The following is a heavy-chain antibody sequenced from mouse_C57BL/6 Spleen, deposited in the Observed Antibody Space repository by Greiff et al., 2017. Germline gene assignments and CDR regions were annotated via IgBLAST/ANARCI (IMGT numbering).Heavy chain of an antibody. J-gene: IGHJ3*01. V-gene: IGHV1-18*01. CDR2: INPNNGGT. CDR3: ARWGYDYDGGPWFAY. CDR1: GYTFTDYN. Sequence: EVQLQESGPELVKPGASVKIPCKASGYTFTDYNMDWVKQSHGKSLEWIGDINPNNGGTIYNQKFKGKATLTVDKSSSPAYMELRSLTSEDTAVYYCARWGYDYDGGPWFAYWGQGTLVTVSA. D-gene: IGHD2-4*01.